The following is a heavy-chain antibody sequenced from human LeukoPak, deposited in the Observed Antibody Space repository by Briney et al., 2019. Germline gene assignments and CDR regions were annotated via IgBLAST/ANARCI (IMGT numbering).Heavy chain of an antibody. D-gene: IGHD3-22*01. J-gene: IGHJ4*02. CDR1: GFTFSSYE. CDR3: AREKLNFFDSSCYFDR. CDR2: ISSSGSAI. Sequence: GGSLILSCAASGFTFSSYEMNWVRQAPGKGLEWVSFISSSGSAIHYADSVRGRFTISRDNAKNSLFLQMSRLRAEDTAVYYCAREKLNFFDSSCYFDRWGQGTLVTVSS. V-gene: IGHV3-48*03.